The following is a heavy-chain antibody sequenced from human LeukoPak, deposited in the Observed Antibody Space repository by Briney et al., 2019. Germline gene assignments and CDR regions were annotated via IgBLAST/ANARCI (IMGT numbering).Heavy chain of an antibody. CDR1: GFTFSSYA. J-gene: IGHJ4*02. CDR2: ISYDGSNK. D-gene: IGHD6-13*01. CDR3: AKDSEYSSSWYLGY. Sequence: PGRSLRLSCAASGFTFSSYAMHWVRQAPGKGLEWVAVISYDGSNKYYADSVKGRFTISRDNSKNTLYLQMNSLRAEDTAVYYCAKDSEYSSSWYLGYWGQGTLVTVSS. V-gene: IGHV3-30-3*01.